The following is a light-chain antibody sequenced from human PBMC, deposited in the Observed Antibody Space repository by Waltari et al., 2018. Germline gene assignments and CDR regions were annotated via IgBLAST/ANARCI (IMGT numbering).Light chain of an antibody. J-gene: IGLJ2*01. V-gene: IGLV3-19*01. Sequence: SSELTQDPAVSVALGQTVRITCQVDSPSTYSVSWFHQKPGPAPALVIYGKNNRPSGIPDRFSASSSGSTASLTIIGAQAEDEADYYCHSRDSSGDVVIGGGTKLTVV. CDR2: GKN. CDR3: HSRDSSGDVV. CDR1: SPSTYS.